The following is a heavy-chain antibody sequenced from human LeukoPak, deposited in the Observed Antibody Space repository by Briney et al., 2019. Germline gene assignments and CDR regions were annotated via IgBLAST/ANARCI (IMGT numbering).Heavy chain of an antibody. J-gene: IGHJ4*02. D-gene: IGHD3-22*01. CDR2: ISGSGGST. CDR1: GFTFSSYG. V-gene: IGHV3-23*01. Sequence: GGSLRLSCAASGFTFSSYGMSWVRQAPGKGLEWVSAISGSGGSTYYADSVKGRFTISRENSKNTLYLQMNSLRAEDTAVYYCAKGYYYYYFDYWGQGTLVTVSS. CDR3: AKGYYYYYFDY.